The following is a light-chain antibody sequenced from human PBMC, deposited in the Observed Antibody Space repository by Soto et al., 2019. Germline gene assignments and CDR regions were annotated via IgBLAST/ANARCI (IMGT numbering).Light chain of an antibody. V-gene: IGLV2-14*01. J-gene: IGLJ3*02. CDR1: SSDVGGYNY. CDR3: SSYTSPSTVV. Sequence: QSVLTQPASVSGSPGQSITISCTGTSSDVGGYNYVSWYQQHPGKAPKLMIYEVSNRPSGVSNRFAGSKSANTASLTISGLHAEDAADYYCSSYTSPSTVVFGGGTKVTVL. CDR2: EVS.